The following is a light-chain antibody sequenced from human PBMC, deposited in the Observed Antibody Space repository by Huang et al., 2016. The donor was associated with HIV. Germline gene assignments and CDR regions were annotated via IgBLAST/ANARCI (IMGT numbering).Light chain of an antibody. Sequence: EIVMTQSPATLSVSPGQRVTVSCRANRSVSTNLAWYQQRHGQAPRLLIYGSATRDPGIPARFSGSGSGTDFSLTISSLQSEDFALYYCHQYNNWLLSFGGGTRV. J-gene: IGKJ4*01. CDR1: RSVSTN. V-gene: IGKV3-15*01. CDR2: GSA. CDR3: HQYNNWLLS.